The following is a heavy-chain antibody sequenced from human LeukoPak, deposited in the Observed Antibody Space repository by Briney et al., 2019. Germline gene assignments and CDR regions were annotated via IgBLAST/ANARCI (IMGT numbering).Heavy chain of an antibody. V-gene: IGHV1-69*04. Sequence: ASVKVSCKASGGTFSSYAISWVRQAPGQGLEWMGRIIPILGIANYAQKFQGRVTITADKSTSTAYMELSSLRSEDTAVYYCAIKGAHGCGWYFFSGSFDYWGQGTLVTVSS. J-gene: IGHJ4*02. CDR2: IIPILGIA. CDR1: GGTFSSYA. CDR3: AIKGAHGCGWYFFSGSFDY. D-gene: IGHD6-19*01.